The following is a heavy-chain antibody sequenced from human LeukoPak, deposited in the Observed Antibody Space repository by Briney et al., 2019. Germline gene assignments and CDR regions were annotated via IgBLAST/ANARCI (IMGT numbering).Heavy chain of an antibody. CDR2: VSYLGNDK. J-gene: IGHJ4*02. CDR3: ARDRDYPRDQFDY. D-gene: IGHD4-17*01. Sequence: PRGSLRLSCAASGFTFNKYAMHWVRQAPGKGLEWVAVVSYLGNDKFYADSVRGRFTISRDNSENTVYLQMNGLRVEDTARYYCARDRDYPRDQFDYWGQGTVVSVSS. V-gene: IGHV3-30-3*01. CDR1: GFTFNKYA.